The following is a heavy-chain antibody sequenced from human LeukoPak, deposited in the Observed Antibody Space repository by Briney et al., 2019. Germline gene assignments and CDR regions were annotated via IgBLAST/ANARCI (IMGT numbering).Heavy chain of an antibody. V-gene: IGHV4-4*07. CDR2: IHTSGST. CDR1: GGSITSYY. Sequence: SETLSLTCIVSGGSITSYYWSWIRQPAGKGLEWIGRIHTSGSTNYNPSLKSRVTMSGDTSKNQFSLKLSSVTAADTAVYYCARGGTVTAWADYFDYWGQGTLVTVSS. D-gene: IGHD4-17*01. J-gene: IGHJ4*02. CDR3: ARGGTVTAWADYFDY.